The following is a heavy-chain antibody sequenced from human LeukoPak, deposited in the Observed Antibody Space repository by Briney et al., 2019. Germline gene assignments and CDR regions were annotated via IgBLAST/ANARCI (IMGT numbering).Heavy chain of an antibody. CDR1: GGTFSSYA. V-gene: IGHV1-69*05. D-gene: IGHD6-13*01. Sequence: ASVKVSCKASGGTFSSYAISWVRQAPGQGLEWMGGIIPIFGTANYAQKFQGRVTITTDESTSTAYMELSSLRSEDTAVYYCARAGVSSAGSKIYNWFDPWGQGTLVTVSS. CDR2: IIPIFGTA. J-gene: IGHJ5*02. CDR3: ARAGVSSAGSKIYNWFDP.